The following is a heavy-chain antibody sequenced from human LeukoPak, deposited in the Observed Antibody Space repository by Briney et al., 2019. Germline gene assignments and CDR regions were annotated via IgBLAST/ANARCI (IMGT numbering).Heavy chain of an antibody. D-gene: IGHD3-3*01. V-gene: IGHV1-69*13. J-gene: IGHJ4*02. CDR2: IIPIFGTA. Sequence: ASVKVSCKASGGTFSSYAISWVRQAPGQGLEWMGGIIPIFGTANYAQKFQGRVTITADESTSTAYMELSSLRSEDTAVYYCARTDYDFWSSSHWEGNFDYWGQGTLVTVSS. CDR1: GGTFSSYA. CDR3: ARTDYDFWSSSHWEGNFDY.